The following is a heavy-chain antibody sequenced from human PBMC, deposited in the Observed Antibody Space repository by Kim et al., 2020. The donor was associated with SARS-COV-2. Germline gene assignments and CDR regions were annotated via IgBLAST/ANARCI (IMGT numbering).Heavy chain of an antibody. CDR3: AKDLPGTWS. CDR2: SNK. Sequence: SNKYYADSVKGRFTISRDNSKNTLYLQMNSLRAEDTAVYYCAKDLPGTWSWGQGTLVTVSS. V-gene: IGHV3-30*02. J-gene: IGHJ4*02. D-gene: IGHD3-3*01.